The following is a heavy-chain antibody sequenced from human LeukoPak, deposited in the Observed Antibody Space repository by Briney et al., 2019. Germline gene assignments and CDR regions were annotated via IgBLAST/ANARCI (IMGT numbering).Heavy chain of an antibody. CDR3: ARDRGYDI. CDR1: GFIFSNYG. D-gene: IGHD3-9*01. V-gene: IGHV3-23*01. Sequence: GGSLRLSCAASGFIFSNYGMNWVRQAPGKGLEWVAAISASGSATSYADSVRGRFTISRDNSKSTTYLQMNSLRAEDTAVYYCARDRGYDIWGQGTLVTVSS. J-gene: IGHJ4*02. CDR2: ISASGSAT.